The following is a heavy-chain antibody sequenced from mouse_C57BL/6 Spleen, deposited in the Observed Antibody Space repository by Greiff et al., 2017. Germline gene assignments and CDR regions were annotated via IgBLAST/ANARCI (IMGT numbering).Heavy chain of an antibody. CDR1: GYTFTSYG. J-gene: IGHJ2*01. CDR3: ARDDYDKGYYFDY. CDR2: IYPRSGNT. Sequence: QVQLQESGAELARPGASVKLSCKASGYTFTSYGISWVKQRTGQGLEWIGEIYPRSGNTYYNEKFKGKATLTADKSSSTAYMELRSLTSKDSAVYFCARDDYDKGYYFDYWGQGTTLTVSS. V-gene: IGHV1-81*01. D-gene: IGHD2-4*01.